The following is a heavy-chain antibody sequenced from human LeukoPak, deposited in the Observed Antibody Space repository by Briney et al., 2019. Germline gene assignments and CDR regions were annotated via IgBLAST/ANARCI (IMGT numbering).Heavy chain of an antibody. CDR1: GFTFSSYS. J-gene: IGHJ4*02. V-gene: IGHV3-21*01. CDR3: ARGINDRAGDY. D-gene: IGHD3-22*01. CDR2: ISSSSSYI. Sequence: GGSLRLSCAASGFTFSSYSMNWVRQAPGKGLEWASSISSSSSYIYYADSVKGRFTISRDNAKNSLYLQMNSLRAEDTAVYYCARGINDRAGDYWGQGTLVTVSS.